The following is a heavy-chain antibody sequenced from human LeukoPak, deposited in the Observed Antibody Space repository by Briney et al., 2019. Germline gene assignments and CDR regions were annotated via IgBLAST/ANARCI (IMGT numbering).Heavy chain of an antibody. CDR3: ARGLTVTDNCFDY. V-gene: IGHV4-31*03. D-gene: IGHD4-17*01. J-gene: IGHJ4*02. Sequence: SETLSLTCTVSGGSISIGGYDWSWIRQHAGKGLEWIGYIYDSGSTYYNPSLKSRFTITVDTSKNQCSLKLSSLTAADTAVYYCARGLTVTDNCFDYWGQGTLVTVSS. CDR2: IYDSGST. CDR1: GGSISIGGYD.